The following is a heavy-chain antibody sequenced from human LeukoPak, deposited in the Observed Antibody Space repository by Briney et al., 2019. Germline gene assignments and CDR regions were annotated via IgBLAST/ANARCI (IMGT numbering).Heavy chain of an antibody. V-gene: IGHV1-3*03. D-gene: IGHD1-14*01. CDR2: INAGNGNT. CDR3: ARSVRSLAYFDY. Sequence: ASVKVSCKASGYTFTSYAIHWVRQAPGQRLEWMGWINAGNGNTKYSQEFQGRVTITRDTSASTAYMELSSLRSEDMAVYYCARSVRSLAYFDYWGQGTLVTVSS. J-gene: IGHJ4*02. CDR1: GYTFTSYA.